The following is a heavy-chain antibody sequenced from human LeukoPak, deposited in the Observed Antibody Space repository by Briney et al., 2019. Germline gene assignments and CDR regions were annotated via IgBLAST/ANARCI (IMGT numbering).Heavy chain of an antibody. J-gene: IGHJ4*02. Sequence: GGSLRLSCAASGFTFVEYALHRVRQAPGKGLEWVSGISWSSGLIDYADSVKGRFTISRDNAKNSLFLQMNSLKAEDTAFYYCAKVGIFGLVTYYFDYWGQGTLVTVSS. CDR1: GFTFVEYA. V-gene: IGHV3-9*01. CDR2: ISWSSGLI. D-gene: IGHD3/OR15-3a*01. CDR3: AKVGIFGLVTYYFDY.